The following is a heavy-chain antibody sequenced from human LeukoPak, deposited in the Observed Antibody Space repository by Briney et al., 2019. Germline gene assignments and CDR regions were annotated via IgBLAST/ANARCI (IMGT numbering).Heavy chain of an antibody. V-gene: IGHV3-33*01. J-gene: IGHJ6*02. CDR2: TWYDGSNK. CDR1: GFTFSSYG. Sequence: GRSLRLSCAASGFTFSSYGMHWVRQAPGKGLEWVAVTWYDGSNKYYADSVKGRFTISRDNSKNTLYLQMNSLRAEDTAVYYCARESEYSSSSTYYYGMDVWGQGTTVTVSS. D-gene: IGHD6-6*01. CDR3: ARESEYSSSSTYYYGMDV.